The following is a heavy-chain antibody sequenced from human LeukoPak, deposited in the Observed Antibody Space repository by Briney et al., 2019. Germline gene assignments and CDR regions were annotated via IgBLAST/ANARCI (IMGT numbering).Heavy chain of an antibody. CDR3: ARKYYYDSSGSTGHFDY. CDR1: GGSISSSSYY. V-gene: IGHV4-39*01. J-gene: IGHJ4*02. Sequence: SETLSLTCTVSGGSISSSSYYWGWIRQPPGKGLEWIGSIYYSGSTYYNPSLKSRVTISVDTSKNQFSLKLSSVTAADTAVYYCARKYYYDSSGSTGHFDYWGQGTLVTVSS. CDR2: IYYSGST. D-gene: IGHD3-22*01.